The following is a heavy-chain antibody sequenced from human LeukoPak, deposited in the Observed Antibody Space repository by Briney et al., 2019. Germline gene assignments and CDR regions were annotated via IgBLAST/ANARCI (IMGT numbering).Heavy chain of an antibody. J-gene: IGHJ5*02. D-gene: IGHD1-26*01. CDR3: ARDNGVGATTVWFDP. Sequence: ASVKVSCKASGGTFSSFLITWVRQAPGQGLEWMGGIIPIFGTVTYAQKFQGRVTITADESTSTAYMELSSLRSEDTAVYYCARDNGVGATTVWFDPWGQGSLVTVSS. CDR2: IIPIFGTV. CDR1: GGTFSSFL. V-gene: IGHV1-69*01.